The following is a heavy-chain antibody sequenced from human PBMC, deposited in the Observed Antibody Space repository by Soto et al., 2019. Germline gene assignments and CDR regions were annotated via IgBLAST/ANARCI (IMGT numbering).Heavy chain of an antibody. Sequence: EVQLVESGGGLVQPGGSLRLSCLASEFTFNTYWMNWVRQAPGRGLEWVANIKDDGREKNYVDSVKGRFTISRDNAKNSMYLKVNSLRGEDTAVYFCGRDWGTPGRGSAVGYYYHYGMDVWGQGTTVTVSS. CDR2: IKDDGREK. CDR3: GRDWGTPGRGSAVGYYYHYGMDV. CDR1: EFTFNTYW. V-gene: IGHV3-7*05. D-gene: IGHD6-19*01. J-gene: IGHJ6*02.